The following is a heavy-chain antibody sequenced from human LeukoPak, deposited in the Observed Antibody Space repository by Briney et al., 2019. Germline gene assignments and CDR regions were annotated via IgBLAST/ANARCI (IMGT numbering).Heavy chain of an antibody. V-gene: IGHV3-23*01. CDR1: GFTFSSYG. CDR3: ARDPGYYDSSGYKYYFDY. J-gene: IGHJ4*02. Sequence: PGGSLRLSCAASGFTFSSYGMNWVRQAPGKGLEWVSAISGSGGTTYYADSVKGRFTISRDNSKNTLYLQMNSLRAEDTAVYYCARDPGYYDSSGYKYYFDYWGQGTLVTVSS. CDR2: ISGSGGTT. D-gene: IGHD3-22*01.